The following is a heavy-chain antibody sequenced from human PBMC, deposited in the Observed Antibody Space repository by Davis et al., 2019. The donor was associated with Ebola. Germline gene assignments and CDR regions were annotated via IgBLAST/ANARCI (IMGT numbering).Heavy chain of an antibody. Sequence: SETLSLTCAVSGGAISSSNWWRWVRQPPGKGLEWIGEIYHSGSTNYNPSLKSRVTISVDKSKNQFSLKLSSVTAADTAVYYCTSQFIAVAGRDYWGQGTLVTVSS. D-gene: IGHD6-19*01. CDR2: IYHSGST. CDR1: GGAISSSNW. J-gene: IGHJ4*02. V-gene: IGHV4-4*02. CDR3: TSQFIAVAGRDY.